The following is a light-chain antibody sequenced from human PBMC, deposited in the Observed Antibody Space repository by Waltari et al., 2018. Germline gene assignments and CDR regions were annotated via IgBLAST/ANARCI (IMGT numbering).Light chain of an antibody. CDR1: SSNVGAGFD. Sequence: QSVLTQPPSVSGAPGQRVTISCTGSSSNVGAGFDLPWYQQLPGTAPKLLIYDNGNRPSGVPDRFSGSKSGTSASLAIAGLQAEDEAYYYCQSYDVSLSAWVFGGGTKVTVL. J-gene: IGLJ3*02. CDR2: DNG. V-gene: IGLV1-40*01. CDR3: QSYDVSLSAWV.